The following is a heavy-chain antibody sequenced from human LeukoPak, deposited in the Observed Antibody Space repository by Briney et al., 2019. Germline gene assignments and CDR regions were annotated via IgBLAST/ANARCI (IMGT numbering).Heavy chain of an antibody. CDR1: GYXFTGYY. V-gene: IGHV1-2*02. J-gene: IGHJ4*02. CDR2: INPNSGGT. Sequence: GASVKVSCKASGYXFTGYYIHWVRQAPGQGLEWMGWINPNSGGTNYAQKFQGRVTMTRDTSISTAYMELSRLRSDDTAVYYCARDENPNSSGWYVVDYWGQGTLVTVSS. D-gene: IGHD6-19*01. CDR3: ARDENPNSSGWYVVDY.